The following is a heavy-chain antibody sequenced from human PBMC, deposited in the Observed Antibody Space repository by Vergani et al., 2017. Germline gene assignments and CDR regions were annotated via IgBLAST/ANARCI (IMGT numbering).Heavy chain of an antibody. D-gene: IGHD5-18*01. CDR3: AGRFGGYSYGDA. CDR2: INHSGST. V-gene: IGHV4-34*01. CDR1: GGSFSGYY. J-gene: IGHJ5*02. Sequence: QVQLPQWGAGLLKPSEPLSLTCAVYGGSFSGYYWSWIRQPPGKGLEWIGEINHSGSTNYNPSLKSRVTISVDTSKNQFSLKLSSVTAADTAVYYCAGRFGGYSYGDAWGQGTLVTVSS.